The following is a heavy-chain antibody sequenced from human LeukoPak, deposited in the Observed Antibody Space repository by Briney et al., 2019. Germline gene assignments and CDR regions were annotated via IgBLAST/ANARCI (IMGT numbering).Heavy chain of an antibody. CDR3: ARDYKYAFDY. J-gene: IGHJ4*02. CDR2: IGIDSGNT. Sequence: GGSLRLSCAASGFTFSDYSMNWVRQAPGKGLEWISYIGIDSGNTNYADSVKGRFTISGDKAKNSLYLQMNSLRVEDTAVYYCARDYKYAFDYWGQGTLVTVSS. CDR1: GFTFSDYS. D-gene: IGHD5-24*01. V-gene: IGHV3-48*01.